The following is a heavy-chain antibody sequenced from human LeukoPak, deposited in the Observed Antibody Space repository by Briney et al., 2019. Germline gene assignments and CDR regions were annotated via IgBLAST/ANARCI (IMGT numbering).Heavy chain of an antibody. Sequence: GGSLRLSCAGSGFIFSTYWMGWVRQAPGKGLEWVANIKQDGGEEYYVDSVRGRFTISRDNAKKSLYLQMNSLRAEDTAVYYCAKVTLTSATFDYWGQGALVTVSS. V-gene: IGHV3-7*01. J-gene: IGHJ4*02. D-gene: IGHD4/OR15-4a*01. CDR3: AKVTLTSATFDY. CDR2: IKQDGGEE. CDR1: GFIFSTYW.